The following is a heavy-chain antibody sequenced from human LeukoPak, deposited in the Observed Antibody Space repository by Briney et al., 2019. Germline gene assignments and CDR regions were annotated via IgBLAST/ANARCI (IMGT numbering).Heavy chain of an antibody. CDR1: GYTFTGYY. Sequence: ASVKVSCKASGYTFTGYYMHWVRQAPGQGLEWMGWINPNSGGTNYAQKFQGRVTMTRDTSISTAYMELSRLRSDDTAVYYCARGLQDNYYDSSGYYWINRGQGTLVTVSS. V-gene: IGHV1-2*02. D-gene: IGHD3-22*01. CDR3: ARGLQDNYYDSSGYYWIN. J-gene: IGHJ4*02. CDR2: INPNSGGT.